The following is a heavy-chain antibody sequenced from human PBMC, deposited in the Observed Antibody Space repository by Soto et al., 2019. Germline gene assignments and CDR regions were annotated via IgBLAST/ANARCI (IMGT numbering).Heavy chain of an antibody. CDR2: ISNDGSNK. D-gene: IGHD1-1*01. V-gene: IGHV3-30-3*01. CDR1: GFTFRTFA. J-gene: IGHJ6*02. CDR3: ARDKKPFNWSPSILKSYYYGMDV. Sequence: QVHLVESGGRVVQPGRSLRLSCAASGFTFRTFAMHWVRQAPGKGLEWVAVISNDGSNKYFLDSVKGRVTVSRDNSNNTLYLQMDSLRAEDTAVYYCARDKKPFNWSPSILKSYYYGMDVWGQGTTVTVSS.